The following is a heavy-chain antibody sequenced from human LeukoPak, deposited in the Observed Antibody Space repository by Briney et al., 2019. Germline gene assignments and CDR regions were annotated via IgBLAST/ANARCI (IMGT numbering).Heavy chain of an antibody. D-gene: IGHD3-22*01. CDR1: GYTFTSYD. V-gene: IGHV1-3*03. J-gene: IGHJ4*02. CDR2: INAGNGNT. Sequence: ASVKVSCKASGYTFTSYDINWVRQAPGQRLEWMGWINAGNGNTKYSQEFQGRVTITRDTSASTAYMELSSLRSEDMAVYYCARATYYDSSGYYSPSFDYWGQGTLVTVSS. CDR3: ARATYYDSSGYYSPSFDY.